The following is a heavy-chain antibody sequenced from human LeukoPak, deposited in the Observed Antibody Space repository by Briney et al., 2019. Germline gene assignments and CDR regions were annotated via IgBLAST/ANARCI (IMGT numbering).Heavy chain of an antibody. CDR2: INHSGHT. CDR3: TRMTTGHDY. CDR1: GVSFDDYY. V-gene: IGHV4-34*01. J-gene: IGHJ4*02. D-gene: IGHD4-17*01. Sequence: SETLSLTCAVSGVSFDDYYWAWVRQTPGKGLEWIGEINHSGHTNDSPSLKSRVTLSIDTSRKQFSLNLRSVTVADAGIYYCTRMTTGHDYWGQGTLVTASS.